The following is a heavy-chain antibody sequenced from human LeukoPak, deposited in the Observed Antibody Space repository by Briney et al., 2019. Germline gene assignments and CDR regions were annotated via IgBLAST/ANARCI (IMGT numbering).Heavy chain of an antibody. J-gene: IGHJ6*03. CDR1: GFTFSDYA. Sequence: QPGGSLRLSCAASGFASGFTFSDYAVSWVRQAPRKGPEWVASVNGRGATTYYADSVRGRFTISRDNSKNTLYLQMISLGADDTAIYFCAKAPATGEGYYFYYMDVWGKGTTVTVSS. CDR3: AKAPATGEGYYFYYMDV. V-gene: IGHV3-23*01. D-gene: IGHD7-27*01. CDR2: VNGRGATT.